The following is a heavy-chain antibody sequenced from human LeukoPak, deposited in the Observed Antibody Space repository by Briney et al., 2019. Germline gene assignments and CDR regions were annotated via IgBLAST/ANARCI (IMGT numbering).Heavy chain of an antibody. CDR3: ARNRYRGYDFDY. Sequence: GSSLRLSCAASGFTLSSYAMHWVRQAPGKGLERVAVISYDGSNKYYADSVKGRFTISRDNSKNTLYLQMNSLRAEDTAVYYCARNRYRGYDFDYWGQGTLVTVSS. J-gene: IGHJ4*02. CDR1: GFTLSSYA. CDR2: ISYDGSNK. D-gene: IGHD5-12*01. V-gene: IGHV3-30*04.